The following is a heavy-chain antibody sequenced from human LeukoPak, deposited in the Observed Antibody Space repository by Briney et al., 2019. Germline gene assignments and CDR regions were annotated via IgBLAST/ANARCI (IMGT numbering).Heavy chain of an antibody. Sequence: ASVKVSCKTSGYTFSSYYMHWVRQAPGQGLEWMGMINPSGGSTTYAQKFQGRVTMTRDTSISTAYMELSRLRSDDTAVYYCAIYDFWSGPYQAPIDYWGQGTLVTVSS. J-gene: IGHJ4*02. D-gene: IGHD3-3*01. CDR3: AIYDFWSGPYQAPIDY. CDR2: INPSGGST. V-gene: IGHV1-2*02. CDR1: GYTFSSYY.